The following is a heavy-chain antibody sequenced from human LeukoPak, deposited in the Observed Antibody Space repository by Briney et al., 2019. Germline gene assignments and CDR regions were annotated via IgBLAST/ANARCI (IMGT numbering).Heavy chain of an antibody. V-gene: IGHV4-30-4*01. CDR2: IYYSGST. CDR1: GGSISSGDYY. D-gene: IGHD2-2*01. J-gene: IGHJ4*02. Sequence: SQTLSLTCTVSGGSISSGDYYWRWIRQPPGKGLEWIGYIYYSGSTYYNPSLKSRVTISVDTSKNQFSLKLSSVAAADTAVYYCAKGTNPYYFDYWGQGTLVTVSS. CDR3: AKGTNPYYFDY.